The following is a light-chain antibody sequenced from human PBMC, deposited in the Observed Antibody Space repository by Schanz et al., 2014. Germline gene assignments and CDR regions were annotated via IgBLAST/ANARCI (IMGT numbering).Light chain of an antibody. CDR1: QSVHINY. CDR2: GTS. CDR3: QQYNSYSWT. Sequence: EIVLTQSPGTLSLSPGERATLSCRASQSVHINYLAWHQQKPGQAPRLLIYGTSIRATGIPDRFSGSGSGTDFTLTISRLEPDDFATYYCQQYNSYSWTFGQGTKVEIK. J-gene: IGKJ1*01. V-gene: IGKV3-20*01.